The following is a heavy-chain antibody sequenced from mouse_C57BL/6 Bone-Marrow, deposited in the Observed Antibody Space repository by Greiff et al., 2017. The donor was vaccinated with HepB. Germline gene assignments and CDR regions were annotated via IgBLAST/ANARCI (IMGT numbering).Heavy chain of an antibody. Sequence: QVQLKESGAELVRPGASVTLSCKASGYTFTDYEMHWVKQTPVHGLEWIGAIDPETGGTAYNQKFKGKAILTADKSSSTAYMELRSLTSEDSAVYYCTSSYTRGYWGQGTTLTVSS. J-gene: IGHJ2*01. CDR2: IDPETGGT. CDR1: GYTFTDYE. D-gene: IGHD2-10*01. V-gene: IGHV1-15*01. CDR3: TSSYTRGY.